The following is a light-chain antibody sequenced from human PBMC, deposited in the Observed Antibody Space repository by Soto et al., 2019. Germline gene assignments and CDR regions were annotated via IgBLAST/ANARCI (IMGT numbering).Light chain of an antibody. V-gene: IGKV1-39*01. CDR1: QSISSY. CDR2: AGS. Sequence: DIQMTQSPSSLSASVGDRVTITCRASQSISSYLNWYQQKPGKAPKLLIYAGSSLQSGVPSRFSGRGSGADFTLTISSLQPEDFATYYCQQNYSIPVTFGQGTKLE. CDR3: QQNYSIPVT. J-gene: IGKJ2*01.